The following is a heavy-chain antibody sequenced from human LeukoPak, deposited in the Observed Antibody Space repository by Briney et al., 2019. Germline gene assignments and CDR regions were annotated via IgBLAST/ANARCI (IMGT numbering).Heavy chain of an antibody. J-gene: IGHJ3*02. CDR2: VYSGGST. V-gene: IGHV3-53*01. D-gene: IGHD4-11*01. CDR3: ARDTVDDSLDI. Sequence: PGGSLRLSCAASGFTVTRTSTTWVRQAPEKGLEWVSIVYSGGSTYHADSLKGRFTVSRDDSKNTVYLQMNNLRAEDTAMYYCARDTVDDSLDIWGQGTMVTVSS. CDR1: GFTVTRTS.